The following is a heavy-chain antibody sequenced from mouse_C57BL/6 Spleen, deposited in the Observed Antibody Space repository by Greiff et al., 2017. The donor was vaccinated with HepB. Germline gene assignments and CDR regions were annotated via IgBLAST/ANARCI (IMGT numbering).Heavy chain of an antibody. CDR3: ARNDDYYGSSPWFAY. CDR1: GYSFTSYY. Sequence: QVQLQQSGPELVKPGASVKISCKASGYSFTSYYIHWVKQRPGQGLEWIGWIYPGSGNTKYNEKFKGKATLTADTSSSTAYMQLSSLTSEDSAVYYCARNDDYYGSSPWFAYWGQGTLVTVSA. J-gene: IGHJ3*01. V-gene: IGHV1-66*01. D-gene: IGHD1-1*01. CDR2: IYPGSGNT.